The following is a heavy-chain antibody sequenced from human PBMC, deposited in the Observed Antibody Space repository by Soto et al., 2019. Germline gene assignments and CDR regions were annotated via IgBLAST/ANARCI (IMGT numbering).Heavy chain of an antibody. Sequence: GGSLRRSCAASGFTFSNYAMNWVRQAPGKGLEWVSVISGSGGSTYYADSVKGRFTISRDNSKNTLDLQMNSLRAEDTAVYYCAKGAPVGSYYGSSGFEYWGQGTLVTVSS. CDR1: GFTFSNYA. J-gene: IGHJ4*02. D-gene: IGHD3-22*01. CDR3: AKGAPVGSYYGSSGFEY. CDR2: ISGSGGST. V-gene: IGHV3-23*01.